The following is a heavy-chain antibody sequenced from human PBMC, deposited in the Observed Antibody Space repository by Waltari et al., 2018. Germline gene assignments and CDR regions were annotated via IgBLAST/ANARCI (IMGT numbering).Heavy chain of an antibody. Sequence: EVQLVQSGAEVQKPGESLKISCKRSGYSFTSYWIGWVRQMPGKGLEWMVVIYPGDSDTRYSPSFQGQVTISPDKSISTGYLQWSRLKASKTGMYYCARQYSSGWPPGVWCDPWGQGTLVTVSS. CDR1: GYSFTSYW. J-gene: IGHJ5*02. V-gene: IGHV5-51*01. D-gene: IGHD6-19*01. CDR2: IYPGDSDT. CDR3: ARQYSSGWPPGVWCDP.